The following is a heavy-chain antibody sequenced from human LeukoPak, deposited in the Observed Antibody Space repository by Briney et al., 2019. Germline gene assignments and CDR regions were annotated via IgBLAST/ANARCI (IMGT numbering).Heavy chain of an antibody. D-gene: IGHD5-24*01. Sequence: GGSLRLSCAASGSTFSSYGMHWVRQAPGKGLEWVAAIWYDGSNKYYADSVKGRFTISRDNSKNTLYLQMNSLRAEDTAVYYCAKEAYIEMATITPDYWGQGTLVTVSS. CDR2: IWYDGSNK. J-gene: IGHJ4*02. CDR3: AKEAYIEMATITPDY. CDR1: GSTFSSYG. V-gene: IGHV3-33*06.